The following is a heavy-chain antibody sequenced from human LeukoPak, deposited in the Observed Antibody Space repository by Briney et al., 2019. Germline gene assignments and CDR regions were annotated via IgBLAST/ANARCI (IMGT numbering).Heavy chain of an antibody. CDR2: ISSSSSTI. CDR3: ARLMDDSSGYFPDAFDI. J-gene: IGHJ3*02. D-gene: IGHD3-22*01. CDR1: GFTFSSYS. V-gene: IGHV3-48*02. Sequence: GGSLRLSCAASGFTFSSYSMNWVRQAPRKGLEWVSYISSSSSTIYYADSVKGRFTISRDNAKNSLYLQMNSLRDEDTAVYYCARLMDDSSGYFPDAFDIWGQGTMVTVSS.